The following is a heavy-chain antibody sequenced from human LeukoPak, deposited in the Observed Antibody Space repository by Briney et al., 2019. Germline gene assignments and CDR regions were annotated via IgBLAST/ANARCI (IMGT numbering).Heavy chain of an antibody. D-gene: IGHD3-10*01. CDR3: ARIPLWFGEAGFDY. J-gene: IGHJ4*02. CDR2: IYYSGST. Sequence: SETLSLTCTVSGGSISSSSYYWGWTRQPPVKGLEWIGRIYYSGSTYSNPSLKSRVSISVDTSKTQFSLRLNSVTAADTAVYYCARIPLWFGEAGFDYWGQGTLVTVSS. V-gene: IGHV4-39*01. CDR1: GGSISSSSYY.